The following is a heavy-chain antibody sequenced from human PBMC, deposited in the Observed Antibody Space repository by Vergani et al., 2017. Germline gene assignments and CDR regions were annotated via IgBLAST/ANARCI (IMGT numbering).Heavy chain of an antibody. J-gene: IGHJ4*02. CDR2: IYYRGST. CDR3: ATVRHYYDSSGYYYGHYYFDY. D-gene: IGHD3-22*01. V-gene: IGHV4-59*01. Sequence: QVQLQESGPGLVKPSDTLSLTCTVSGGSISSFYWSWIRQPPGKGLEWIGYIYYRGSTNYNPPLKSRVTISLDTSKNQFSLKLSSVTAADTAVYYCATVRHYYDSSGYYYGHYYFDYWGQGTLVTVSS. CDR1: GGSISSFY.